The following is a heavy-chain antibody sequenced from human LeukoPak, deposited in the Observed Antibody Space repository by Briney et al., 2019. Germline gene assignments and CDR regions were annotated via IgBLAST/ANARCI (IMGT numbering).Heavy chain of an antibody. CDR3: ARDPLYGATGYFDY. V-gene: IGHV3-53*01. J-gene: IGHJ4*02. CDR2: IYSGGST. CDR1: GFTVISNY. Sequence: GGSLRLSFAASGFTVISNYMSWVRQAPGKGLEWVSVIYSGGSTYYADSVKGRFTISRDNSKNTLYLQMNSLRAEDTAVYYCARDPLYGATGYFDYWGQGTLVTVSS. D-gene: IGHD4-17*01.